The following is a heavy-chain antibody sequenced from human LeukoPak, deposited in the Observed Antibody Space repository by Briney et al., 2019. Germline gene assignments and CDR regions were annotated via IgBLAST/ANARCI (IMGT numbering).Heavy chain of an antibody. D-gene: IGHD5-12*01. CDR3: ARVRVNIVATTEDYFDY. Sequence: SQTLSLTCTVSGGSISSGGYYWSWIRQPPGKGLEWIGYIYHSGSTNYNPSLKSRVTMSVDTSKNQFSLKLSSVTAADTAVYYCARVRVNIVATTEDYFDYWGQGTLVTVSS. V-gene: IGHV4-30-2*01. J-gene: IGHJ4*02. CDR1: GGSISSGGYY. CDR2: IYHSGST.